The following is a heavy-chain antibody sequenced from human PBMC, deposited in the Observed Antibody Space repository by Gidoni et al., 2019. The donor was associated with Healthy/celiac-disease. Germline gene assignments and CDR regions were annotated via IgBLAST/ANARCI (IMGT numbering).Heavy chain of an antibody. J-gene: IGHJ6*02. D-gene: IGHD3-10*01. V-gene: IGHV4-39*01. CDR2: IYYSGST. Sequence: QLQLQESVPGLVKPSETLSLTCTVAGGSISSSSYYWGWIRQPPGKGLAWIGSIYYSGSTYYNPSLKSRVTISVDTSKNQFSLKLSSVTAADTAVYYCARSSKFGELYYYYYGMDVWGQGTTVTVSS. CDR3: ARSSKFGELYYYYYGMDV. CDR1: GGSISSSSYY.